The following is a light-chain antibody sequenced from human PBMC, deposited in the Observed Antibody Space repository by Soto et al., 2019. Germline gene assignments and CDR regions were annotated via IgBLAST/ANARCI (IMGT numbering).Light chain of an antibody. CDR3: QQYSYWPPWA. J-gene: IGKJ1*01. V-gene: IGKV3-15*01. CDR1: QSVSIN. CDR2: DAS. Sequence: EIVMTQSPATLSVSPGEGATLSCRASQSVSINVAWFQQKPGQAPRLLIYDASTRVTGIPARFSGSGSGTDFTLTISSLQSEDFAVYYCQQYSYWPPWAFGRGTKVEVK.